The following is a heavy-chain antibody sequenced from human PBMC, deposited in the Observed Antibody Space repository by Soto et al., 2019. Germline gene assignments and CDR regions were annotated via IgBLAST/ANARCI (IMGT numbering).Heavy chain of an antibody. CDR3: ATDWSNRPNYYFAY. CDR1: GGTFSSYT. D-gene: IGHD3-3*01. CDR2: IIPILGIA. V-gene: IGHV1-69*04. J-gene: IGHJ4*02. Sequence: SVKVSCKASGGTFSSYTISWVRQAPGQGLEWMGRIIPILGIANYAQKFQGRVTITADKSTSTAYMELSGLRSEDTAVYYCATDWSNRPNYYFAYWGQGTLVTVYS.